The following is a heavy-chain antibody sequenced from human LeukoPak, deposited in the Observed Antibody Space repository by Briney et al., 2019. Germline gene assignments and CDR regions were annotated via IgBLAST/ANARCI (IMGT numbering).Heavy chain of an antibody. V-gene: IGHV4-39*07. CDR2: IYYSGST. J-gene: IGHJ4*02. CDR3: ARAPMVRGVIDFDY. D-gene: IGHD3-10*01. CDR1: GGSISSSSYY. Sequence: TTSQTLSLTCTVSGGSISSSSYYWGWIRQPPGKGLEWIGSIYYSGSTYYNPSLKSRVTISVDTSKNQFSLKLSSVTAADTAVYYCARAPMVRGVIDFDYWGQGTLVTVSS.